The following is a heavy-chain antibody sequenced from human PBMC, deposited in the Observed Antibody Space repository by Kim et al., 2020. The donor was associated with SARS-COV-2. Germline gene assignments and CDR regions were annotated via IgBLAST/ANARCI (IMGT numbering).Heavy chain of an antibody. V-gene: IGHV3-23*01. D-gene: IGHD3-22*01. J-gene: IGHJ4*02. Sequence: GGSLRLSCVASGFTFSSRAMSWVRQPPGKGLEWIASVNNGGNAYYANSVKGRFTVSRDNTMDTLHLQMNSLTAEDTALYYCAKDHPSNGWPTFDSWGQGT. CDR3: AKDHPSNGWPTFDS. CDR2: VNNGGNA. CDR1: GFTFSSRA.